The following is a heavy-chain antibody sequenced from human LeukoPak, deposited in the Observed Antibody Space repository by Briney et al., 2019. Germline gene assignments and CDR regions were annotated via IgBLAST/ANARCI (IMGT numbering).Heavy chain of an antibody. V-gene: IGHV4-59*01. CDR3: AREYYYDSSGYYPPHAFDI. J-gene: IGHJ3*02. Sequence: PSETLSLTCTVSGGSISTYYWSWIRQPPGKALEWIGYIYYSGSTNYNPSLKSRVTISVDTSKKQFSLKLSSVTAADTAVDYCAREYYYDSSGYYPPHAFDIWGQGTMVTVSS. CDR1: GGSISTYY. D-gene: IGHD3-22*01. CDR2: IYYSGST.